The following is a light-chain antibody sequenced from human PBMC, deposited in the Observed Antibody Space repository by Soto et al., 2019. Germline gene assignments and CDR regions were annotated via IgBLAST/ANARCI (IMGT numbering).Light chain of an antibody. J-gene: IGKJ5*01. Sequence: EIVLTQSPATLSLSPGERATLSCRASQSVSSYLAWYQQKPGQAPRLLIYDASNRATGIPARFSGSGSGTDFTLTICSLEPEDFAVYYCQQRSNWPGVTFGQGTRLEIK. CDR3: QQRSNWPGVT. CDR1: QSVSSY. V-gene: IGKV3-11*01. CDR2: DAS.